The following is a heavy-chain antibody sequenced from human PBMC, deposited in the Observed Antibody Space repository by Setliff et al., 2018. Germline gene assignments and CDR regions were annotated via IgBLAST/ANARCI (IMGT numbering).Heavy chain of an antibody. V-gene: IGHV1-69*06. Sequence: VASVKVSCKASGGTFSSYAISWVRQAPGQGLEWMGRIIPIFGTANYAQKFQGRVTITADKSTSTAYMELSSLRSEDTAVYYCARDQMAGPDGGFTYYYDSSHDYYMDVWGKGTTVTVSS. CDR1: GGTFSSYA. D-gene: IGHD3-22*01. CDR2: IIPIFGTA. CDR3: ARDQMAGPDGGFTYYYDSSHDYYMDV. J-gene: IGHJ6*03.